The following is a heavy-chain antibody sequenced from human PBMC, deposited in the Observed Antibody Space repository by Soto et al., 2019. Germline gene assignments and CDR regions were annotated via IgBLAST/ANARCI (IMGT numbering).Heavy chain of an antibody. CDR1: GFTFIRNT. D-gene: IGHD3-16*02. Sequence: GGSLRLSCVASGFTFIRNTMNWVRQAPGKGLEWVASITSSGSYVYYADSVKGRFSASRDNAKNSLSLQMDSLRPDDTAIYLCVKDEGIEAMDVWGQGTTVTV. CDR2: ITSSGSYV. J-gene: IGHJ6*02. CDR3: VKDEGIEAMDV. V-gene: IGHV3-21*01.